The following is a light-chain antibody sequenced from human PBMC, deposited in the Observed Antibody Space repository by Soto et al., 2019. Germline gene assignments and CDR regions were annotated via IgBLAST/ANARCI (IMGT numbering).Light chain of an antibody. J-gene: IGKJ1*01. CDR1: QSVSSNY. CDR2: GAS. V-gene: IGKV3-20*01. CDR3: QQYGSSPVT. Sequence: EIVLTQSPGTLSLSPGERATLSCRARQSVSSNYLAWYQQKPGQAPRLLIFGASSRATGIPDRFSGSGSGTDFTLTISRLEPEDFAVYYCQQYGSSPVTFGQGTKVDIK.